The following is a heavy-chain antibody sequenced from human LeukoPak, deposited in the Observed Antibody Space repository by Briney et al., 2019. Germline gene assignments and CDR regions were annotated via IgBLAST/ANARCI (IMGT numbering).Heavy chain of an antibody. Sequence: SETLSLTCTVSGGSISSGGYYWSWIRQPPGKGLEWIGYIYYSGSTNYNPSLKSRVTISVDTSKNQISLKLSSVTAADTAVYYCARENQNNWFDPWGQGTLVTVSS. CDR1: GGSISSGGYY. CDR3: ARENQNNWFDP. V-gene: IGHV4-61*08. CDR2: IYYSGST. J-gene: IGHJ5*02.